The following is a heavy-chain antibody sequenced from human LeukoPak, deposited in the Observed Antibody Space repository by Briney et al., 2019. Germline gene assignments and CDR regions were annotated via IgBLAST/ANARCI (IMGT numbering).Heavy chain of an antibody. CDR3: ASLGLAYYDSSGYLNWFDP. J-gene: IGHJ5*02. CDR2: IIPIFGIA. Sequence: SVKVSCKASGGTFSSYAISWVRQAPGQGLEWMGRIIPIFGIANYAQKFQGGVTITADKSTSTAYMEPSSLRSEDTAVYYCASLGLAYYDSSGYLNWFDPWGQGTLVTVSS. CDR1: GGTFSSYA. D-gene: IGHD3-22*01. V-gene: IGHV1-69*04.